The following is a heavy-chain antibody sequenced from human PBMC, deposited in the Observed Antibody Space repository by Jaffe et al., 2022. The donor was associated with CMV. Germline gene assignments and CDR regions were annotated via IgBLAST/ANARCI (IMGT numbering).Heavy chain of an antibody. CDR2: INHSGST. D-gene: IGHD3-16*02. CDR1: GGSFSGYY. Sequence: QVQLQQWGAGLLKPSETLSLTCAVYGGSFSGYYWSWIRQPPGKGLEWIGEINHSGSTNYNPSLKSRVTISVDTSKNQFSLKLSSVTAADTAVYYCARGKGLSARFRPFDYWGQGTLVTVSS. V-gene: IGHV4-34*01. CDR3: ARGKGLSARFRPFDY. J-gene: IGHJ4*02.